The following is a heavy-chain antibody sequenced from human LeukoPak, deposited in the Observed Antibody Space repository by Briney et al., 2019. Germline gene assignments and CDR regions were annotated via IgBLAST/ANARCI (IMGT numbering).Heavy chain of an antibody. J-gene: IGHJ4*02. CDR2: ISSDGSDK. CDR3: ARETYCGGDCYVQYYFDY. CDR1: GFTFSYYA. Sequence: GSLRLSCAASGFTFSYYAMHWVRQAPGKGLEWVAFISSDGSDKYYADSMKGRFTISRDNSKNTLYLQMTSLRGEDTAMYYCARETYCGGDCYVQYYFDYWGQGTLVTVSS. V-gene: IGHV3-30-3*01. D-gene: IGHD2-21*02.